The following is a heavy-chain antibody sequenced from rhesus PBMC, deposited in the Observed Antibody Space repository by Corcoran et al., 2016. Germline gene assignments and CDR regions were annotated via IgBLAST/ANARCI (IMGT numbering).Heavy chain of an antibody. J-gene: IGHJ4*01. CDR3: VSGDYNIWTGYRYFDY. CDR1: GFTFSSYG. D-gene: IGHD3-3*01. CDR2: INRSSDST. V-gene: IGHV3S5*01. Sequence: EVQLVETGGGLVQPGGSLKLSCAASGFTFSSYGMSWVRQAQGKGLEGVSAINRSSDSTYSADSVQGRFTIARDNSKNSLSLQMNSLRAEDTAVYYCVSGDYNIWTGYRYFDYWGQGVLVTVSS.